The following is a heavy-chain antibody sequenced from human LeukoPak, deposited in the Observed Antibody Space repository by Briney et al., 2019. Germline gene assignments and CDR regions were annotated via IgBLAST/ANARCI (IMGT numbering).Heavy chain of an antibody. CDR1: GGTFSSYA. J-gene: IGHJ3*02. D-gene: IGHD4-17*01. CDR3: ASPRPGDSDAFDI. Sequence: ASVKVSCKASGGTFSSYAISWVRQAPGQGLEWMGGIIPIFGTANYSQKFQGRVTITADKSTSTAYMELSSLRSEDTAVYYCASPRPGDSDAFDIWGQGTMVTVSS. CDR2: IIPIFGTA. V-gene: IGHV1-69*06.